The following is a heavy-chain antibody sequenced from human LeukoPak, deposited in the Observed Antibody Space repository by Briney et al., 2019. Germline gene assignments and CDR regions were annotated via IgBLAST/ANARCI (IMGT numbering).Heavy chain of an antibody. CDR2: ISAYNGNT. CDR3: AIVTYYYDSSGYLDY. CDR1: GYTFTSYG. J-gene: IGHJ4*02. Sequence: GASVKVSCKASGYTFTSYGISWVRQAPGQGLEWMGWISAYNGNTNYAQKLQGRVTMTTDTSTSTAYMELRSLRPDDTAVYYCAIVTYYYDSSGYLDYWGQGTLVTVSS. D-gene: IGHD3-22*01. V-gene: IGHV1-18*01.